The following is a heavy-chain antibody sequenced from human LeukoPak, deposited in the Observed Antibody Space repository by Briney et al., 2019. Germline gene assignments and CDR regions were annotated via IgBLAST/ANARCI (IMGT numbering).Heavy chain of an antibody. J-gene: IGHJ4*02. CDR1: GYTFTSYY. V-gene: IGHV1-46*01. CDR2: INPSGGST. Sequence: ASVKVSCKASGYTFTSYYMHWVRQAPGQGLEWMGTINPSGGSTSYAQKFQGRVTMTRDTSTSTVYMELSSLRSEDTAVYYCASSIPYDSSGYYSDIIQYWGQGTLVTVSS. CDR3: ASSIPYDSSGYYSDIIQY. D-gene: IGHD3-22*01.